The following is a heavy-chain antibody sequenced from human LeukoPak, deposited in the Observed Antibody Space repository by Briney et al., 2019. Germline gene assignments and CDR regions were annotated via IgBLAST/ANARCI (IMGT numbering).Heavy chain of an antibody. V-gene: IGHV3-21*01. D-gene: IGHD2-2*01. J-gene: IGHJ6*03. CDR3: ARDIVVVPAALMAMDV. Sequence: GGSLRLSCAASGFTFTTYNMNWVRQAPGKGLEWVSSISSSSSYIYYADSVKGRFTISRDNAKNSLYLQMNSLRAEDTAVYYCARDIVVVPAALMAMDVWGKGTTVTVSS. CDR2: ISSSSSYI. CDR1: GFTFTTYN.